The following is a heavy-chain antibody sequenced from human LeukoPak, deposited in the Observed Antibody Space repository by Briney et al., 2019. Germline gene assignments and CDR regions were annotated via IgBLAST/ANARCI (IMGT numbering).Heavy chain of an antibody. CDR2: SYHRGST. D-gene: IGHD1-1*01. V-gene: IGHV4-59*01. Sequence: SETLSLTCTVSGGSISSYYWSWIRQFPGKGLEWIGWSYHRGSTSYNPSLKSRVAISVDTSKNQFSLKLSSVTAADTAMYYCARDRELGYWGQGTLVIVSS. J-gene: IGHJ4*02. CDR3: ARDRELGY. CDR1: GGSISSYY.